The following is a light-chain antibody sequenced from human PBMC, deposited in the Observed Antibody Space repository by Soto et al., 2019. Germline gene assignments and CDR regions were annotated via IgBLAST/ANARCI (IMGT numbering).Light chain of an antibody. CDR2: GYN. J-gene: IGLJ2*01. V-gene: IGLV1-40*01. CDR1: SSNIGAGYD. Sequence: QSELTQPPSVSGAPGQRVTISCTGSSSNIGAGYDVHWYQQLPGTAPKLLVYGYNNRPSGVPDRFSVSKSGTSASLTITGLQTEDEADYYCQSYDSSLSAWVFGGGTKLTVL. CDR3: QSYDSSLSAWV.